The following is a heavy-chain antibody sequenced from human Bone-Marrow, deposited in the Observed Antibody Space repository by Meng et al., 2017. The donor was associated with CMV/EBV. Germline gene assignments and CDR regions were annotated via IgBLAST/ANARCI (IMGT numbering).Heavy chain of an antibody. Sequence: SETLSLTCTVSGGSVSSGSYYWSWIRQPPGKGLEWIGYIYYSGSTNYNPSLKSRVTISVDTSKNQFSLKLSSVTAADTAVYYCASDGDSGYFDYWGQGTLVTVSS. V-gene: IGHV4-61*01. J-gene: IGHJ4*02. CDR2: IYYSGST. CDR3: ASDGDSGYFDY. CDR1: GGSVSSGSYY. D-gene: IGHD3-10*01.